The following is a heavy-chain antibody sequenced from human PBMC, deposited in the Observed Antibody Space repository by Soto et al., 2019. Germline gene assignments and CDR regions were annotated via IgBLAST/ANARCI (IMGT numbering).Heavy chain of an antibody. CDR2: IYYSGST. CDR3: AREGYSGYDSYYYGMDV. D-gene: IGHD5-12*01. Sequence: QVQLQESGPGLVKPSQTLSLTCTVSGGSISSGGYYWSWIRQHPGKGLEWIGYIYYSGSTYYNPSLKSRVNISVDTSKYQFSLKLSSVTAADTAVYYCAREGYSGYDSYYYGMDVWGQGTTVTVSS. V-gene: IGHV4-31*03. J-gene: IGHJ6*02. CDR1: GGSISSGGYY.